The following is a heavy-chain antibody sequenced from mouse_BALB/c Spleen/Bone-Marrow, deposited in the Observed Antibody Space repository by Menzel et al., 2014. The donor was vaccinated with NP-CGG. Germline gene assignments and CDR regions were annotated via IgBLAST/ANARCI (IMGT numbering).Heavy chain of an antibody. CDR1: GYSITSGYY. J-gene: IGHJ1*01. V-gene: IGHV3-6*02. CDR2: ISYDGSN. Sequence: VQLQQSGPGLVKPSQSLSLTCSVSGYSITSGYYWNWTRQFPGNKLEWMDYISYDGSNNYNPSLKNRISITRDTSKNQFFLRLNSVTTEDTATYYCARGGDWFFDVWGAGTTVTVSS. CDR3: ARGGDWFFDV.